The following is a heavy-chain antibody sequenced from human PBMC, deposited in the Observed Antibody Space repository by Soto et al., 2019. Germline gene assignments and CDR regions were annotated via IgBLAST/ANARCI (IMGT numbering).Heavy chain of an antibody. Sequence: GGSLRLSCAASGFPFIDYYMSCIRQAPGKGLAWASYISSSGSTIYYADAVKGRFTISRDNAKNSLYLQMNSLRAEDTAVYYGARGSLISGTLHYYYYGMHVWIQGATVSVS. V-gene: IGHV3-11*01. D-gene: IGHD6-13*01. CDR1: GFPFIDYY. CDR2: ISSSGSTI. J-gene: IGHJ6*02. CDR3: ARGSLISGTLHYYYYGMHV.